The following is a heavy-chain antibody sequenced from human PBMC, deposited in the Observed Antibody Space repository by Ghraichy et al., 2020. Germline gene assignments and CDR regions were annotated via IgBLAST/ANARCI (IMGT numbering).Heavy chain of an antibody. CDR2: IYYSGST. D-gene: IGHD3-3*01. V-gene: IGHV4-39*01. CDR1: GGSISSSSYY. Sequence: SETLSLTCTVSGGSISSSSYYWGWIRQPPGKGLEWIGSIYYSGSTYYNPSLKSRVTISVDTSKNQFSLKLSSVTAADTAVYYCARPGETYYDFWSGPSWLAFDIWGQGTMVTVSS. CDR3: ARPGETYYDFWSGPSWLAFDI. J-gene: IGHJ3*02.